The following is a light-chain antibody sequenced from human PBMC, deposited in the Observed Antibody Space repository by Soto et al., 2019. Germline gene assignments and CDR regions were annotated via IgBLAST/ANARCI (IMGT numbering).Light chain of an antibody. Sequence: QSALTQPASVSGSPGQSIAISCTGTTSDDGGYNYVSWYQQHPGKVPKLLIHEVSNRPSGVSNRFSGSKSGNTASLTISGLQAEDEADYYCLSKTSTISYVFGTGTKVTGL. CDR1: TSDDGGYNY. V-gene: IGLV2-14*01. CDR2: EVS. CDR3: LSKTSTISYV. J-gene: IGLJ1*01.